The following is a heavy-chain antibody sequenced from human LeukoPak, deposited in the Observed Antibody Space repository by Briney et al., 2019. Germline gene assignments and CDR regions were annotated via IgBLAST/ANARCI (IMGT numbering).Heavy chain of an antibody. CDR2: ISWNSGSI. D-gene: IGHD5-24*01. J-gene: IGHJ4*02. CDR3: TKTPARDGYYFLDN. V-gene: IGHV3-9*01. CDR1: GFTFDDYG. Sequence: GRSLRLSCAASGFTFDDYGMHWVQQAPGKGLEWVSGISWNSGSIAYADSVEGRFTIYRDNAKNSLYLQMNSLRPEDTALYYCTKTPARDGYYFLDNWGQGTLVTVSS.